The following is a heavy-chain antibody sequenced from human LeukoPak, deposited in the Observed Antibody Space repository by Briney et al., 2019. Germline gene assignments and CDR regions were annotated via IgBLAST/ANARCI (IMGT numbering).Heavy chain of an antibody. V-gene: IGHV4-59*01. D-gene: IGHD6-6*01. CDR1: GGSISSYY. CDR3: ARDPIAARGYFDY. J-gene: IGHJ4*02. Sequence: SETLSLTCTVSGGSISSYYWSWIRQPPGKGLEWIGYIYYSGSTNYNPSLKSRVTISVDTSKNQFSLKLSSVTAADTAVYYRARDPIAARGYFDYWGQGTLVTVSS. CDR2: IYYSGST.